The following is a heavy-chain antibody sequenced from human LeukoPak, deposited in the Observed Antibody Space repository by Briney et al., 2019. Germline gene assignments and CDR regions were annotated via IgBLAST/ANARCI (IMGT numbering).Heavy chain of an antibody. J-gene: IGHJ4*02. CDR1: GFIFTNYA. V-gene: IGHV3-23*01. D-gene: IGHD6-19*01. CDR2: VVGGGHTT. Sequence: GGSLRLSCAVSGFIFTNYAMSWVRQAPGKGLEWVSAVVGGGHTTFYADSVKGRFTISRDNSKNTVYLQMNSLRGEDTAVYYCAKARLSTGWAYNDYWGQGTPVTVSS. CDR3: AKARLSTGWAYNDY.